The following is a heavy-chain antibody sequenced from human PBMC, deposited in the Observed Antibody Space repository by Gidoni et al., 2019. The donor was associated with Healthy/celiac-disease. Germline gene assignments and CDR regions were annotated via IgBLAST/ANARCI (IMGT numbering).Heavy chain of an antibody. CDR1: GFTFSDYY. D-gene: IGHD6-19*01. V-gene: IGHV3-11*01. CDR3: ARGQSSGSLDY. Sequence: GFTFSDYYMSWMRQAPGKGLEWVSYISSRGSTIYYADSVKGRFTISRDNAKTSLYLQMNSLRAEDTAVYYCARGQSSGSLDYWGQGTLVTVSS. J-gene: IGHJ4*02. CDR2: ISSRGSTI.